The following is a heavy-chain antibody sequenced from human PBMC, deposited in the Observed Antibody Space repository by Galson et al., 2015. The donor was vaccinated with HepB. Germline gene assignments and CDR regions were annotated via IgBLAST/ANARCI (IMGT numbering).Heavy chain of an antibody. CDR2: IIPILGIA. CDR1: GGTFSSYA. V-gene: IGHV1-69*04. J-gene: IGHJ4*02. CDR3: ARARDGYNYGFDY. Sequence: SVKVSCKASGGTFSSYAISWVRQAPEQGLEWMGRIIPILGIANYAQKFQGRVTITADKSTSTAYMELSSLRSEDTAVYYCARARDGYNYGFDYWGQGTLVTVSS. D-gene: IGHD5-24*01.